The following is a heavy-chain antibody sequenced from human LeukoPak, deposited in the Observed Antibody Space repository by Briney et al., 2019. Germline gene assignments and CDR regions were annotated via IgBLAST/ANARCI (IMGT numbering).Heavy chain of an antibody. CDR2: IDTDTGNP. CDR1: GYTFRRYF. Sequence: ASVKVSCKASGYTFRRYFMNWVRQAPGQGLEWMGNIDTDTGNPKYAPGFTGHFVFSLDTSVSTAYLRINSLRAEDTAVYYCARGTPTPGVDYWGQGTQVTVSS. J-gene: IGHJ4*02. V-gene: IGHV7-4-1*02. D-gene: IGHD1-1*01. CDR3: ARGTPTPGVDY.